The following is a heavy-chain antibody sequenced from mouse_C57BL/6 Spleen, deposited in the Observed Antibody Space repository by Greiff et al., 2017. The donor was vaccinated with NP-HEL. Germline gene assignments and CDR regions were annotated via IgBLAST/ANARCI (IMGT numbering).Heavy chain of an antibody. CDR2: ISDGGSYT. V-gene: IGHV5-4*03. D-gene: IGHD1-1*01. Sequence: EVMLVESGGGLVKPGGSLKLSCAASGFTFSSYAMSWVRQTPEKRLEWVATISDGGSYTYYPDNLKGRFTIARDNAKNTLYLQMSHLKSEDTALYYCARGPYCDSSWYYYDYWGQGTTLTVAS. CDR3: ARGPYCDSSWYYYDY. J-gene: IGHJ2*01. CDR1: GFTFSSYA.